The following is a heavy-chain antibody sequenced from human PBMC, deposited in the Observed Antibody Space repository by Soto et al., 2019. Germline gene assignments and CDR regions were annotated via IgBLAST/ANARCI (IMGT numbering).Heavy chain of an antibody. Sequence: EVQLVESGGGLVEPGESLRLSCAASGFTFTDAWMNWVRQAPGKGLEWVGRLKSKADGGTTDYAAPVKGRLTISRDDSKSTLYLQMSRLIPVDTAVYYCTCRHLYPWGQGTLVVVSS. D-gene: IGHD2-2*01. CDR3: TCRHLYP. CDR2: LKSKADGGTT. CDR1: GFTFTDAW. J-gene: IGHJ5*02. V-gene: IGHV3-15*07.